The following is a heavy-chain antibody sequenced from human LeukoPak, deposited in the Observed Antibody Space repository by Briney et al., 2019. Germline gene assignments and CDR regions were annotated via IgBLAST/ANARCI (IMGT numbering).Heavy chain of an antibody. D-gene: IGHD6-13*01. Sequence: SETLSLTCTVSGGSISSFYWSWIRQPPGKGLEWIGYIYYSGSTNYNPSLKSRVTISVDTSKNQFSLKLSSVTAADTAVYYCARVRSSLNFDYWGQGTLVTVSS. CDR2: IYYSGST. CDR1: GGSISSFY. CDR3: ARVRSSLNFDY. J-gene: IGHJ4*02. V-gene: IGHV4-59*01.